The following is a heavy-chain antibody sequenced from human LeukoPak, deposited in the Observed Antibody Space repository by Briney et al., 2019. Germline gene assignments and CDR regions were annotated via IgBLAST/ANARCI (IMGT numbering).Heavy chain of an antibody. CDR1: GGSFSGYY. CDR2: INHSGST. V-gene: IGHV4-34*01. D-gene: IGHD1-26*01. Sequence: SETLSLTCAVYGGSFYGGSFSGYYWSWIRQPPEKGLEWIGEINHSGSTNYNPSLKSRVTMSVDTSKNQFFLKLNSVTAADTAVYYCARGRPYSGGYHLDYWGQGTLVTVSA. CDR3: ARGRPYSGGYHLDY. J-gene: IGHJ4*02.